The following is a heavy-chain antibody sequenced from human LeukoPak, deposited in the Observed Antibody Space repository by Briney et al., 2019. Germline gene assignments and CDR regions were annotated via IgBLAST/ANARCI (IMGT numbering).Heavy chain of an antibody. CDR3: TRDRFDFWSGAFDY. D-gene: IGHD3-3*01. V-gene: IGHV3-49*04. CDR1: GFSFGDYA. J-gene: IGHJ4*02. CDR2: IRSKAFGGTT. Sequence: GGSLRLSCTVSGFSFGDYAISWVRQAPAKVLEWLGFIRSKAFGGTTEYAAPVKGRFTISRYDSKSIAYLQMNSLKTEDTAVYYYTRDRFDFWSGAFDYWGQGTLVTVSS.